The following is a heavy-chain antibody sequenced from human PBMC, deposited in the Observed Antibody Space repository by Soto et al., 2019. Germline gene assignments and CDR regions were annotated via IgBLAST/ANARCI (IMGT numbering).Heavy chain of an antibody. CDR2: IYYSGST. CDR3: ARHVEGGSGSYYTSYFDY. V-gene: IGHV4-59*08. D-gene: IGHD3-10*01. CDR1: GGSISSYY. J-gene: IGHJ4*02. Sequence: SETLSLTCTVSGGSISSYYWSWIRQPPGKGLEWIGYIYYSGSTNYNPSLKSRVTISVDTSKNQFSLKLSSVTAADTAVYYCARHVEGGSGSYYTSYFDYWGQGTLVTVSS.